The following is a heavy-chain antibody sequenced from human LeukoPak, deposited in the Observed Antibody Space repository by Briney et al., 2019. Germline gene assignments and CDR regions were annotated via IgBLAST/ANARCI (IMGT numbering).Heavy chain of an antibody. CDR3: AAPSIAARPGYYYYMDV. V-gene: IGHV3-11*04. CDR2: VSSGSSTI. CDR1: GFTFSTYW. Sequence: GGSLRLSCAASGFTFSTYWMSWVRQAPGKALEWVSYVSSGSSTIYYADSVKGRFTVSRDNGKRSLYLHMNSLRAEDTAMYYCAAPSIAARPGYYYYMDVWGKGTTVTVSS. J-gene: IGHJ6*03. D-gene: IGHD6-6*01.